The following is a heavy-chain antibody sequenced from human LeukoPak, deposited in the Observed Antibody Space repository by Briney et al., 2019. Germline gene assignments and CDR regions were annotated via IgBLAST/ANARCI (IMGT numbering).Heavy chain of an antibody. D-gene: IGHD6-19*01. Sequence: ASVKVSCKASGYTFTSYAMNWVRQAPGQGLEWMGWINTNTGNPTYAQGFTGRFVFSLDTSVSTAYLQISSLKAEDTAVYYCARDALPGVAVAGTKDGYWGQGTLVTVSS. CDR1: GYTFTSYA. CDR2: INTNTGNP. V-gene: IGHV7-4-1*02. CDR3: ARDALPGVAVAGTKDGY. J-gene: IGHJ4*02.